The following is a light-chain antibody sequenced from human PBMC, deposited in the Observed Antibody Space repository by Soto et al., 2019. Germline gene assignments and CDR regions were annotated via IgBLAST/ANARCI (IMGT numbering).Light chain of an antibody. V-gene: IGLV2-23*02. CDR2: EVV. CDR3: CSSAGAIPPHV. CDR1: SSDVINYNL. Sequence: QAVLTQPASVSGSPGQSITISCSGTSSDVINYNLVSWYQQHPGKAPKLLLYEVVKRPSGISNRFSGSTSANTASLTISGLQAEDEGDYYCCSSAGAIPPHVFGTGTKVTVL. J-gene: IGLJ1*01.